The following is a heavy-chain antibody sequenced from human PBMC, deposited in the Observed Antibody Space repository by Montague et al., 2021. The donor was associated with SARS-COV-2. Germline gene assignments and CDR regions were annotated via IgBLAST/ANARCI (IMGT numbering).Heavy chain of an antibody. CDR2: IYYSGST. D-gene: IGHD3-16*01. CDR1: GGSISGSSYY. V-gene: IGHV4-39*01. Sequence: SETLSLTCTVSGGSISGSSYYWGWIRQPPGKGLEWIGSIYYSGSTYYNPSLKSRVTISVDTSKNQFSLKLSSVTAADTAVYYCARHPRGDYDYVWGSPSYYFDYWGQGTLVTVSS. CDR3: ARHPRGDYDYVWGSPSYYFDY. J-gene: IGHJ4*02.